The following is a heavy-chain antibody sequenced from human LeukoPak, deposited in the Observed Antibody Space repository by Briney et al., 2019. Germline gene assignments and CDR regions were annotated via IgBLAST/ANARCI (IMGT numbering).Heavy chain of an antibody. CDR3: AKVAGRPRHLLRSLEWLPGNWFDP. CDR1: GFTFSSYA. V-gene: IGHV3-30-3*01. J-gene: IGHJ5*02. CDR2: ISYDGSNK. Sequence: GGSLRLSCAASGFTFSSYAMHWVRQAPGKGLEWVAVISYDGSNKYYADSVKGRFTISRDNSKNTLYLQMNSLRAEDTAVYYCAKVAGRPRHLLRSLEWLPGNWFDPWGQGTLVTVSS. D-gene: IGHD3-3*01.